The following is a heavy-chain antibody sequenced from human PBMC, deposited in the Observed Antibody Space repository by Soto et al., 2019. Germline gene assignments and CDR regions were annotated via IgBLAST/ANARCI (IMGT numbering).Heavy chain of an antibody. CDR1: GGSISSYY. CDR2: IYYSGST. Sequence: SETLSLTCTVSGGSISSYYWSWIRQPPGKGLEWIGYIYYSGSTNYNPSLKSRVTISVDTSKNQLSLKLSSVTAADTAVYYCARITTTRRNFDYWGQGTLVTVSS. D-gene: IGHD3-22*01. V-gene: IGHV4-59*08. CDR3: ARITTTRRNFDY. J-gene: IGHJ4*02.